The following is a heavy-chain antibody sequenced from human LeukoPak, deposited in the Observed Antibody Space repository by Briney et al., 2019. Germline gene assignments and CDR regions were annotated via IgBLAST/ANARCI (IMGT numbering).Heavy chain of an antibody. D-gene: IGHD3-10*01. CDR2: IYSGGST. V-gene: IGHV3-66*01. CDR1: GFTVSSNY. CDR3: ARGERFGELRRFDP. Sequence: GGSLRLSCAASGFTVSSNYMSWVRQAPGKGLEWVSVIYSGGSTYYADSVKGRFTISRDNSKNTLYLQMNSLRAEDTAVYYCARGERFGELRRFDPWGQGTLVTVSS. J-gene: IGHJ5*02.